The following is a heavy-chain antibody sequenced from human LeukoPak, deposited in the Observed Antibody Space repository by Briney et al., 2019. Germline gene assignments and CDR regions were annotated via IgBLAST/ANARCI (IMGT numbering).Heavy chain of an antibody. J-gene: IGHJ4*02. Sequence: GGSLRLSCAASGFTFSSYAMHWVRQAPGKGLEWVASIQYDGSEKYYEDAVKGRFTISRDNSKNTLYLQMNSLRREDTAVYYCAANLYGSGNYFFFDYWGQGTLVTVSS. D-gene: IGHD3-10*01. CDR2: IQYDGSEK. V-gene: IGHV3-30*02. CDR1: GFTFSSYA. CDR3: AANLYGSGNYFFFDY.